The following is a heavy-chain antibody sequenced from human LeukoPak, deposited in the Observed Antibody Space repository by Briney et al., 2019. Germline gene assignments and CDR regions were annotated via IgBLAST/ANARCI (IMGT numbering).Heavy chain of an antibody. D-gene: IGHD3-10*01. V-gene: IGHV4-30-4*07. CDR1: GGSISSGGYS. Sequence: SETLSLTCAVSGGSISSGGYSWSWIRQPPGKGLEWIGYIYYSGRTYYNSSLKSRVTISVDTSKNQFSLKLSSVTAADTAVYYCARHYRYYCMDVWGKGTTVTISS. J-gene: IGHJ6*03. CDR2: IYYSGRT. CDR3: ARHYRYYCMDV.